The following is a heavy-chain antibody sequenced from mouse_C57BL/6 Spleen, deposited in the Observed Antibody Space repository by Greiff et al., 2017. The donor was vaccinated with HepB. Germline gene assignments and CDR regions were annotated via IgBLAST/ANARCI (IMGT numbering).Heavy chain of an antibody. Sequence: QVQLQQPGAELVKPGASVKLSCKASGYTFTSYWMPWVKQRPGQGLEWIGMIHPNSGSTNYNEKFKSKATLTVDKSSSTAYMQLSSLTSEDSAVYYCAREADGYSSYFDYWGQGTTLTVSS. CDR2: IHPNSGST. V-gene: IGHV1-64*01. CDR3: AREADGYSSYFDY. CDR1: GYTFTSYW. D-gene: IGHD2-3*01. J-gene: IGHJ2*01.